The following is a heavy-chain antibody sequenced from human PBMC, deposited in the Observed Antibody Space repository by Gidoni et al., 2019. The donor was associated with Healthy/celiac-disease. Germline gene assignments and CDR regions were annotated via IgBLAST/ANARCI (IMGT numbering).Heavy chain of an antibody. CDR3: ASVYYDSSVYRLFDY. CDR2: IYYSGST. Sequence: QVQLQESGPGLVKPSETRDHTCTVAGGSVSSGSYYWSWIRQPPGKGLEWIGYIYYSGSTNYNPSLKSRVTISVDTSNNQFSLKLSSVTAADTAVYYCASVYYDSSVYRLFDYWGQGTLVTVSS. V-gene: IGHV4-61*01. D-gene: IGHD3-22*01. J-gene: IGHJ4*02. CDR1: GGSVSSGSYY.